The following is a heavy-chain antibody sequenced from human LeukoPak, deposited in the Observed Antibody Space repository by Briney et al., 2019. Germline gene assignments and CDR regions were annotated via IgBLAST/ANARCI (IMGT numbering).Heavy chain of an antibody. CDR3: ARTDYYDSSGYLSALTFDY. V-gene: IGHV3-11*01. CDR1: GFTFSDYY. Sequence: PGGSLRLSCAASGFTFSDYYMSWIRQAPGKGLEWVSYISSSGSTIYYADSVKGRFTISRDNAKNSLYLQMNSLRAEDTAVYYCARTDYYDSSGYLSALTFDYWGQGTLVTVSS. D-gene: IGHD3-22*01. J-gene: IGHJ4*02. CDR2: ISSSGSTI.